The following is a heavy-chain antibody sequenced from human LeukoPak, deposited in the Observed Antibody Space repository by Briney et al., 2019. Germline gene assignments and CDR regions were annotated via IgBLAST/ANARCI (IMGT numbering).Heavy chain of an antibody. Sequence: KPSGTLSLTCTVSGGSISSYYWSWIRQPPGKGLEWIGYIYYSGSTNYNPSLKSRVTISVDTSKNQFSLKLSSVTAADTAVYYCAREAAAGKGNWFDPWGQGTLVTVSS. V-gene: IGHV4-59*01. J-gene: IGHJ5*02. CDR2: IYYSGST. CDR1: GGSISSYY. D-gene: IGHD6-13*01. CDR3: AREAAAGKGNWFDP.